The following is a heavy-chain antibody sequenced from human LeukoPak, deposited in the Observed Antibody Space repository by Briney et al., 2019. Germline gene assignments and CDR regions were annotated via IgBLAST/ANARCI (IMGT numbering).Heavy chain of an antibody. J-gene: IGHJ3*02. V-gene: IGHV4-39*07. CDR2: IYYSGST. D-gene: IGHD4-11*01. Sequence: SETLSLTCTVSGGSISSSSYYWGWIRQPPGKGLEWIGSIYYSGSTYYNPSLKSRVTISVDTSKNQFSLKLSSVTAADTAVYYCARERNLVISDAFDIWGQGTMVTVSS. CDR3: ARERNLVISDAFDI. CDR1: GGSISSSSYY.